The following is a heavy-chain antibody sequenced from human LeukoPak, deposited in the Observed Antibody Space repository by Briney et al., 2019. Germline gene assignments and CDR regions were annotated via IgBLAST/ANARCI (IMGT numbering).Heavy chain of an antibody. V-gene: IGHV4-4*07. Sequence: SETLSLTCTVSDGPISSYYWSWIRQPAGKGLDWIGRIYTSGSTNYNPSLKSRVTMSVDTSKNQFSLKLSSVTAADTAVYYCARVERSNYFDYWGQGTLVSVSS. D-gene: IGHD1-26*01. CDR2: IYTSGST. CDR1: DGPISSYY. CDR3: ARVERSNYFDY. J-gene: IGHJ4*02.